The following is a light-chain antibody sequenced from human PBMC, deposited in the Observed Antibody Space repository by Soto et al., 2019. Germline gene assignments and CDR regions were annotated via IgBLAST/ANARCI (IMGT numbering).Light chain of an antibody. J-gene: IGLJ2*01. Sequence: QSVLTQPPSVSAAPGQKVTISCSGASSNIGKNYVSWYQQLPGAAPKLVIFDTNKWPSGIPDRFSGSKSGTSAALDITALQTGDEADYYCGTWDTSLSAVVFGGGTKVTVL. CDR3: GTWDTSLSAVV. CDR1: SSNIGKNY. CDR2: DTN. V-gene: IGLV1-51*01.